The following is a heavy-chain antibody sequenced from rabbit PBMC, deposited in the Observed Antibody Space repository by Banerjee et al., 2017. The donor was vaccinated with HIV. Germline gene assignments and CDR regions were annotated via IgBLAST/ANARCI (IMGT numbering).Heavy chain of an antibody. CDR3: GRGLAGVIGWNFNF. D-gene: IGHD4-1*01. J-gene: IGHJ6*01. V-gene: IGHV1S40*01. Sequence: QSLEESGGDLVKPGASLTLTCKASGFDFSSYYYMYWVRQAPGKGLEWIACINTSSGNTVYAAWAKGRFTIAKTSWTTVTLQMTSLTAADTATYFWGRGLAGVIGWNFNFWGPGPLVPFS. CDR1: GFDFSSYYY. CDR2: INTSSGNT.